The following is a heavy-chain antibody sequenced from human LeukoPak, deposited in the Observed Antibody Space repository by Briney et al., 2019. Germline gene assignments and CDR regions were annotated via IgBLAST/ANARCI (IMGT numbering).Heavy chain of an antibody. CDR2: IIPILGIA. V-gene: IGHV1-69*04. CDR1: GGTFSSYA. CDR3: ARDSTAVTTGY. Sequence: ASVKVSCKASGGTFSSYAISWVRQAPGQGLEWMGRIIPILGIANYAQKFQGRVTITADKSTSTAYMELSSLRSEDTAVYYCARDSTAVTTGYWGQGTLVTVSS. D-gene: IGHD4-17*01. J-gene: IGHJ4*02.